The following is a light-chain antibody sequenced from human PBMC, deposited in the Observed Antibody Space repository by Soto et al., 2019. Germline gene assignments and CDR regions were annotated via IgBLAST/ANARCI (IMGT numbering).Light chain of an antibody. V-gene: IGKV3-20*01. Sequence: EIVLTQSPGTLSLSPGERATLSCRASQSVSSSYLAWYQQKPGQAPRLLIYGASRRATGIPDRFSGSGSGPDFSLTISRLEPEDFAVYYCEQYGSSSLTFGGGTKVEIK. CDR2: GAS. CDR1: QSVSSSY. CDR3: EQYGSSSLT. J-gene: IGKJ4*01.